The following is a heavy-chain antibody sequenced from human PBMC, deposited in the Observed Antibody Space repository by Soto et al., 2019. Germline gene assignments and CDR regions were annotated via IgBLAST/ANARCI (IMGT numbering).Heavy chain of an antibody. V-gene: IGHV1-24*01. J-gene: IGHJ6*02. Sequence: GASVKVSCKVSGYTLTELSMHWVRQAHGKGLEGMGGFDPEDGETIYAQKFQGRVTMTEDTSTDTAYMELSSMRSEDTAVYYCATILAYDILTGYGMDVWGQGTTVTVSS. D-gene: IGHD3-9*01. CDR3: ATILAYDILTGYGMDV. CDR2: FDPEDGET. CDR1: GYTLTELS.